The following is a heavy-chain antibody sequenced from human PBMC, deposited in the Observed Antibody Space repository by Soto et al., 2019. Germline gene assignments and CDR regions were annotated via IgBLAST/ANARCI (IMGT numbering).Heavy chain of an antibody. CDR1: EGTFNSYA. J-gene: IGHJ4*02. CDR2: IIPYYNTL. D-gene: IGHD6-13*01. CDR3: ASGAIRWYPYFLGS. Sequence: QAQVVQSGAAVRKPGSSVKLSCKASEGTFNSYAIAWVRQAPGQGLAWVGGIIPYYNTLNYAQKFQDRVTITADDSTNTVDRVRNSLSSDDTAGYFCASGAIRWYPYFLGSCAQGTLVTVSS. V-gene: IGHV1-69*01.